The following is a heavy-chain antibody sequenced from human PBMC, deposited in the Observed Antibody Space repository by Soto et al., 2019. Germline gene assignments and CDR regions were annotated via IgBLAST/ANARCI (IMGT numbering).Heavy chain of an antibody. CDR2: INPNSGDT. CDR3: ARDRRVRGEAEGTRWFDP. Sequence: QVQLVQSGAELKKPGASVKVSRKASGYTFTGQYIHWLRQAPGQGLEWMGWINPNSGDTNYAQKFLGRVTMTRDTSINTVYMELSRLTSDDTAVYYCARDRRVRGEAEGTRWFDPWGQGALVTVSS. CDR1: GYTFTGQY. V-gene: IGHV1-2*02. D-gene: IGHD1-1*01. J-gene: IGHJ5*02.